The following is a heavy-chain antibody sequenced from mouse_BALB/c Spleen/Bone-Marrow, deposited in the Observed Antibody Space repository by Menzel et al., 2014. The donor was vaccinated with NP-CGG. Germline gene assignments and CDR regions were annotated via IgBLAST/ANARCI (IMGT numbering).Heavy chain of an antibody. V-gene: IGHV1-5*01. CDR2: IYPGNSDS. Sequence: EVQLQQSVTVLSRPGASVKMSCKASGYSFSTYWMHWVKQRPGQGLEWIGAIYPGNSDSSYNQKFEGKAKLTAVTSASTAYMELISLTHEDSAVYYCTRRGGSAFPYWGQGTLVTVSA. J-gene: IGHJ3*01. CDR1: GYSFSTYW. CDR3: TRRGGSAFPY. D-gene: IGHD1-1*02.